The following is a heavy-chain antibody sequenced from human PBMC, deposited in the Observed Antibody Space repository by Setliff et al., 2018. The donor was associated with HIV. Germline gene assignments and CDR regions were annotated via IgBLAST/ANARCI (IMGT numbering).Heavy chain of an antibody. D-gene: IGHD1-20*01. V-gene: IGHV4-38-2*01. CDR2: IDHSGST. CDR3: ARLNNGAHYFHFDY. Sequence: KASETLSLTCAVSDYSISSGYYWGWIRQPPGKGLEWIGGIDHSGSTYYNPSLKSRVTISVDTSKNHFSLKLSSVTAADTAVYYCARLNNGAHYFHFDYWGQGTLVTVSS. J-gene: IGHJ4*02. CDR1: DYSISSGYY.